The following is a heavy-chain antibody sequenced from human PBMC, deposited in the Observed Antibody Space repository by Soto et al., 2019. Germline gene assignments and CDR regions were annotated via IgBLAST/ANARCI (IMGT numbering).Heavy chain of an antibody. CDR3: ARYADLPVGATTNRSFEYFQH. CDR1: GYTFTSYA. D-gene: IGHD1-26*01. J-gene: IGHJ1*01. CDR2: INAGNGNT. V-gene: IGHV1-3*01. Sequence: ASVKVSCKASGYTFTSYAMHWVRQAPGQRLEWMGWINAGNGNTKYSQKFQGRVTITRDTSASTAYMELSSLRSEDTAVYYCARYADLPVGATTNRSFEYFQHWGQGTLVTVSS.